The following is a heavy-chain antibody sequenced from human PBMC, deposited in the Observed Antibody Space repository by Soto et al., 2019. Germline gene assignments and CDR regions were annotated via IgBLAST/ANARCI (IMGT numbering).Heavy chain of an antibody. CDR1: GGSISSYY. D-gene: IGHD6-13*01. V-gene: IGHV4-4*07. CDR3: ARALSSAAGLYFDF. CDR2: IHTTDGT. Sequence: ETLSLTCTVSGGSISSYYWSWIRQPAGKGMEWIGRIHTTDGTNYNPSLKSRVTMSIDTSNNQFSLKLSSLTAADTAVYYCARALSSAAGLYFDFWGQGTLVTVSS. J-gene: IGHJ4*02.